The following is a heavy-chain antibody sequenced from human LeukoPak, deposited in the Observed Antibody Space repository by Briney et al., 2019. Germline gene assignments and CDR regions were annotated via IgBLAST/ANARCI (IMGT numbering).Heavy chain of an antibody. V-gene: IGHV3-11*01. Sequence: PGGSLRLSCAASGFTFSDYYMSWIRQAPGKGLEWVSYISSSGSTVYYADSVRGRFTISRDNAKNSLYLQMNSLRAEDTAVYYCAREVWWSHAFDIWGQGTMVTVSS. CDR2: ISSSGSTV. CDR3: AREVWWSHAFDI. CDR1: GFTFSDYY. J-gene: IGHJ3*02. D-gene: IGHD2-21*01.